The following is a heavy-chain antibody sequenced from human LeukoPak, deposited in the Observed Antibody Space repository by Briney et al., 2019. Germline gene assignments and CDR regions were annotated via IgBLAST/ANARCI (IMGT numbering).Heavy chain of an antibody. CDR3: SRENGAFSPFGY. V-gene: IGHV4-4*02. CDR1: GGSISNTNW. Sequence: SGTLSLTCGVSGGSISNTNWWSWVRQPPGRGLEWIGEISLTGLTHYNPSLESRVTVSLDKSKNQLSLNLTSVTAADTAVYYCSRENGAFSPFGYWGQGTLVTVPS. J-gene: IGHJ4*02. CDR2: ISLTGLT. D-gene: IGHD2-8*01.